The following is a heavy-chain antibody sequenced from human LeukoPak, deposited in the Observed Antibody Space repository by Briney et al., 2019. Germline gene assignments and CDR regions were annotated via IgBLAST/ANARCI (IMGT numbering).Heavy chain of an antibody. CDR3: AKSKPLAVAGYNFDY. CDR2: ISYDGSNK. Sequence: PGGSLRLSCAASGFTFSSYGMHWVRQAPGKGLEWVAVISYDGSNKYYADSVKGRFTISRDNSKNTLYLQMNSLRAEDTAVYYCAKSKPLAVAGYNFDYWGQGTLVTVSS. CDR1: GFTFSSYG. D-gene: IGHD6-19*01. V-gene: IGHV3-30*18. J-gene: IGHJ4*02.